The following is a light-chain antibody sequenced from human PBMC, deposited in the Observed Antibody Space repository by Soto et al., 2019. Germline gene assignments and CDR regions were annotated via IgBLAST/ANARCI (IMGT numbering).Light chain of an antibody. J-gene: IGKJ3*01. CDR2: AAS. CDR3: QKYNSAPFT. Sequence: DIQMTQSPSSLSASVGDRVAITCRSSKCISNYLAWYKQKPGKVPKLLIYAASTLQSGVPSRFSGSGSGTDFTLTSSSLQPEDVATYYCQKYNSAPFTFGPGNKVDIK. V-gene: IGKV1-27*01. CDR1: KCISNY.